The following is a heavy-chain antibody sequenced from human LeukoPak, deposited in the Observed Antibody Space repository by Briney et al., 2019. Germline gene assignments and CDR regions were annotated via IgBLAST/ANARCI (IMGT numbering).Heavy chain of an antibody. D-gene: IGHD1-26*01. Sequence: PGGSLRLSCAASGFTFSSYWMHWVRQAPGKGLVWVSRINSDGSSTSYADSVKGRSTISRDNAKNTLYLQMNSLRAEDTAVYYCAKGGLDVGLFYFDYWGQGTLVTVSS. CDR2: INSDGSST. CDR1: GFTFSSYW. CDR3: AKGGLDVGLFYFDY. V-gene: IGHV3-74*01. J-gene: IGHJ4*02.